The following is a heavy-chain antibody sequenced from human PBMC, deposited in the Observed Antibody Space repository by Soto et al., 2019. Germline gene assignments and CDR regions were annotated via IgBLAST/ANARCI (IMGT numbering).Heavy chain of an antibody. V-gene: IGHV4-4*02. D-gene: IGHD7-27*01. CDR2: VYHSGST. CDR1: GGSIIMSNW. J-gene: IGHJ5*02. CDR3: ARDLRRSNSGIDP. Sequence: QVQLQESGPGLVKPSGTLSLTCAVSGGSIIMSNWWSWVRRPPGKGLEWIGEVYHSGSTTYNPSVKSRVSISVDKSKNQFYLRLSSVTAADTAVYYCARDLRRSNSGIDPWGQGILVTVSS.